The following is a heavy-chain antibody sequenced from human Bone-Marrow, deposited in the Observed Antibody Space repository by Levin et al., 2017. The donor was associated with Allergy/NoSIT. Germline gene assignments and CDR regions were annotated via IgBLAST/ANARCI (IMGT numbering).Heavy chain of an antibody. CDR2: IYKSGGT. Sequence: SETLSLTCSVSGASVTSNKYYWGWIRQPPGKGLEWIGSIYKSGGTYYNPSLKSRVTISVDSSHNHFSLKLNSVTAADTAVYYCASGLGYWGQGTLVTVSS. CDR3: ASGLGY. V-gene: IGHV4-39*07. D-gene: IGHD2-2*03. J-gene: IGHJ4*02. CDR1: GASVTSNKYY.